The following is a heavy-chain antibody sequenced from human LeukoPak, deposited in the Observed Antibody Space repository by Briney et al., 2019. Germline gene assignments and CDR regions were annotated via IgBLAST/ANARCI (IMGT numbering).Heavy chain of an antibody. J-gene: IGHJ4*02. CDR3: AKERLYYYGSGSPSYFDY. D-gene: IGHD3-10*01. V-gene: IGHV3-23*01. CDR2: ISGSGGST. CDR1: GFTFSSYA. Sequence: GGSLRLSCAASGFTFSSYAMSWVRQAPGKGLEWVSAISGSGGSTYYADSVKGRSTISRDNSKNTLYLQMNSLRAEDTAVYYCAKERLYYYGSGSPSYFDYWGQGTLVTVSS.